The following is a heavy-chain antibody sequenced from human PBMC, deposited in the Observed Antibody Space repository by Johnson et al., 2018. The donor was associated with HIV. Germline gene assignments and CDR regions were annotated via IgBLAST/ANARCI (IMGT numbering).Heavy chain of an antibody. J-gene: IGHJ3*02. V-gene: IGHV3-9*01. Sequence: VQLVESGGGWVQPGRSLRVSCAASGFTFDDYAMHWVRQAPGKGLAWVSGISWNGGSIGYADSVKGRFTISRDNAKSSLFLQMNSLRGEDTALYYCGKVRIPVAGFDAFDIWGQGTMVTVSS. CDR2: ISWNGGSI. CDR3: GKVRIPVAGFDAFDI. CDR1: GFTFDDYA. D-gene: IGHD6-19*01.